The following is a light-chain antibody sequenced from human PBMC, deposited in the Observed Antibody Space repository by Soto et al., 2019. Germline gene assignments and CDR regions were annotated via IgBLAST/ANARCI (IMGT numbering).Light chain of an antibody. V-gene: IGKV3-20*01. CDR1: QSVSSCY. CDR3: QQYGSSPPLT. Sequence: EIVLTQSPATLSLSPGDRVTLSCRASQSVSSCYSAWYQQTPDQPPRLLIYAASSKATGTPDWFSGSGAGTEFSLPISRLEPEDFSVYYCQQYGSSPPLTFGEGTKVEIK. J-gene: IGKJ4*01. CDR2: AAS.